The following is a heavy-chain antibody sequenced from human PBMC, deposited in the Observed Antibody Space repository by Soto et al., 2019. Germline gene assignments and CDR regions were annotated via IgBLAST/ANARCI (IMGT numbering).Heavy chain of an antibody. CDR1: GGSISSGGYS. CDR3: ASFIRPVPAAMFGDSNTRSYGMDV. CDR2: IYHSGST. V-gene: IGHV4-30-2*01. J-gene: IGHJ6*02. Sequence: QLQLQESGSGLVKPSQTLSLTCAVSGGSISSGGYSWSWIRQPPGKGLEWIGYIYHSGSTYYNPXXXRRXXXPVDRSKTQFXXKXSXXTAADTAVYYCASFIRPVPAAMFGDSNTRSYGMDVWGQGTTVTVSS. D-gene: IGHD2-2*01.